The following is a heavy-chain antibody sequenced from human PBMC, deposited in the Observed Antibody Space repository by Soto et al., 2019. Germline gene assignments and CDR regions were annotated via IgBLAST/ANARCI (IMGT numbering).Heavy chain of an antibody. CDR1: GFTFSNYA. CDR3: ARWLEVLTTSDS. CDR2: ITGSGDYT. J-gene: IGHJ4*02. Sequence: GGSLRLSCAASGFTFSNYAMSWVRQAPGKGLEWVSSITGSGDYTYYADSVKGRFLISRDNAKRSLYLQMNSLRVEDTAVYYCARWLEVLTTSDSWGQGTLVTVSS. V-gene: IGHV3-23*01. D-gene: IGHD3-22*01.